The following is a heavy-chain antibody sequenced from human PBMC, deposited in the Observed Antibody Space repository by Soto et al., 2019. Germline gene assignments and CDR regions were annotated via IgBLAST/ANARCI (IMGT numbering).Heavy chain of an antibody. J-gene: IGHJ6*02. V-gene: IGHV4-31*03. CDR2: NYYSGIT. Sequence: TLSLTCTVSGASMSSGGYYWTWIRQHPGKGLEWIGYNYYSGITYYNPSLKSRVTISLDTSKNQFSLKLSSVTAADTAVYYCARGSSIAGLYYGMDVWGQGTTVTVSS. D-gene: IGHD6-6*01. CDR1: GASMSSGGYY. CDR3: ARGSSIAGLYYGMDV.